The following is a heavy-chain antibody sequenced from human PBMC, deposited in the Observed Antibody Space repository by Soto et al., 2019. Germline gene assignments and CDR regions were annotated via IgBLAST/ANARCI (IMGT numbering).Heavy chain of an antibody. V-gene: IGHV4-59*01. D-gene: IGHD6-19*01. Sequence: QVQLQESGPGLVKPSETLSLTCTVSGGSISSYYWSWIRQPPGKGLEWIGYIYYSGGTNYNPSLRSRVTISVDTSKNQLSLKLSSVTAADTAVYYCARQQWLVLNAFDIWGQGTMVTVSS. CDR3: ARQQWLVLNAFDI. J-gene: IGHJ3*02. CDR1: GGSISSYY. CDR2: IYYSGGT.